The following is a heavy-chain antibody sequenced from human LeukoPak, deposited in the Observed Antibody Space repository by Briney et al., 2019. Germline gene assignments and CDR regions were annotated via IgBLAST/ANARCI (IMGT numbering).Heavy chain of an antibody. CDR2: INPNNGGT. CDR3: ARVTVAGYFDY. V-gene: IGHV1-2*02. CDR1: GYTFTGYY. D-gene: IGHD6-19*01. Sequence: ASVKVSCKASGYTFTGYYMHWVRQAPGQGLEWMGWINPNNGGTNYAQKFQGRVTMTRDTSISTAYMELSRLRSDDTAVYYCARVTVAGYFDYWGQGTLVTASS. J-gene: IGHJ4*02.